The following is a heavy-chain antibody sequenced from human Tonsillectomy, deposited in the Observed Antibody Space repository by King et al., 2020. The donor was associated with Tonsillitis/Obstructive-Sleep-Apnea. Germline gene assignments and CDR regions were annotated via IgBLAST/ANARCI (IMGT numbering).Heavy chain of an antibody. Sequence: VQLQQWGAGLLKPSETLSLTCAVYGGSFCGYYWSWIRQPPGKGLEWIGEINHSGSTNYNPSLKSRVTISVDTSKNQFSLKLSSVTAADTAVYYCARGGYDFWSGYPSNDAFDIWGQGTMVTVSS. CDR1: GGSFCGYY. J-gene: IGHJ3*02. D-gene: IGHD3-3*01. V-gene: IGHV4-34*01. CDR3: ARGGYDFWSGYPSNDAFDI. CDR2: INHSGST.